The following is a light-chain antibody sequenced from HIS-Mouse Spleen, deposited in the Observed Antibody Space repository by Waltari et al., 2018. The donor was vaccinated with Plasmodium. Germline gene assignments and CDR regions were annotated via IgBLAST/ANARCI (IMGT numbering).Light chain of an antibody. CDR2: GAS. Sequence: EIVMTPSPATLSVSPGDRAPLSGRASQSVSSNLAWYQQKPGQAPRLLLYGASTRATGIPARFSGSGSGTEFTLTISSLQSEDFAVYYCQQYNNWSFTFGPGTKVDIK. V-gene: IGKV3-15*01. CDR1: QSVSSN. CDR3: QQYNNWSFT. J-gene: IGKJ3*01.